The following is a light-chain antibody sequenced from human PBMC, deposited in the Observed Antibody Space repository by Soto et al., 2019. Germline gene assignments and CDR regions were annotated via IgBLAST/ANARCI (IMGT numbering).Light chain of an antibody. CDR2: GAS. CDR3: QQYGSSPPRT. Sequence: EIVLTLSPDILSLSPGDRATLSCRASQSVTSDFLVWYQQKPGQAPRLLIYGASTRATDVPDRFSGSGSGADFTLSISRLEPEDFAVYYCQQYGSSPPRTFGQGTKVDIK. CDR1: QSVTSDF. V-gene: IGKV3-20*01. J-gene: IGKJ1*01.